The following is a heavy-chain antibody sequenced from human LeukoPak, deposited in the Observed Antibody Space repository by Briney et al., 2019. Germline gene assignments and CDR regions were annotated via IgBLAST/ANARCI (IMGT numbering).Heavy chain of an antibody. CDR3: ARDSIGWLHYAFDI. CDR2: IYTSGST. CDR1: GGSISSGSYY. J-gene: IGHJ3*02. V-gene: IGHV4-61*02. Sequence: SQTLSLTCTVSGGSISSGSYYWSWIRQPAGKGLEWIGRIYTSGSTNYNPSLKIRVTISVDTSKNQFSLKLSSVTAADTAVYYCARDSIGWLHYAFDIWGQGTMVAVSS. D-gene: IGHD5-12*01.